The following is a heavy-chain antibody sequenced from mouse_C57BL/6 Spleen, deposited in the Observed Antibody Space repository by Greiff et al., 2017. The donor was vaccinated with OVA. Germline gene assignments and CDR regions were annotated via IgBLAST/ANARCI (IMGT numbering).Heavy chain of an antibody. V-gene: IGHV1-61*01. CDR1: GYTFTSYW. J-gene: IGHJ3*01. Sequence: QVQLQQPGAELVRPGSSVKLSCKASGYTFTSYWMDWVKQRPGQGLEWIGNIYPSDSETHYNQKFQDKATLTVDKSSSTAYMQLSSLTAEDSAVYYGAKLGYYDYDGLDYWGQGTLVTVSA. CDR2: IYPSDSET. D-gene: IGHD2-4*01. CDR3: AKLGYYDYDGLDY.